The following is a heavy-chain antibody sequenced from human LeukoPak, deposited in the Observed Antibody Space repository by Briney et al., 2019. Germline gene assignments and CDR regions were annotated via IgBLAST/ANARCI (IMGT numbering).Heavy chain of an antibody. D-gene: IGHD1-1*01. Sequence: GASLKISCKGSGSSFTSDWIGWVRQMHGKGLEWMGIIYPGDSDTRYSPSFQGQVTISADKSISTAYLQWSSLKASDTAMYHCARAETGTVWFDPWGQGTLVTVSS. CDR2: IYPGDSDT. CDR1: GSSFTSDW. V-gene: IGHV5-51*01. CDR3: ARAETGTVWFDP. J-gene: IGHJ5*02.